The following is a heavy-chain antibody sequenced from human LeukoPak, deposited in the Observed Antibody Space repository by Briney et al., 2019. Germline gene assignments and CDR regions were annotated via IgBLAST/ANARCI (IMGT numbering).Heavy chain of an antibody. Sequence: PGGSLRLSCAASGFTFSSYGMHWVRQAPGKGLEWVAVISYDGSNKYYADSVKGRFTISRDNSKNTLYLQMNSLRAEDTAVYYCAKAHEEVAQYSGYEETFDYWGQGTLVTVSS. V-gene: IGHV3-30*18. J-gene: IGHJ4*02. D-gene: IGHD5-12*01. CDR2: ISYDGSNK. CDR1: GFTFSSYG. CDR3: AKAHEEVAQYSGYEETFDY.